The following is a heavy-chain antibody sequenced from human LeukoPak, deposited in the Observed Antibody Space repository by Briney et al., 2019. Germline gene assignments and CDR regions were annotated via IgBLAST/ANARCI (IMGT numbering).Heavy chain of an antibody. Sequence: ASVKVSCKASGYTFTAYYMHWVRQAPGQGLEWMGWINPNSGDTNYAQKFQGRVTMTRDTSISTAYMELSRLRTDDTAVYYCARQSSRWLVFDYWGQGTLVTVSS. CDR2: INPNSGDT. CDR1: GYTFTAYY. CDR3: ARQSSRWLVFDY. V-gene: IGHV1-2*02. J-gene: IGHJ4*02. D-gene: IGHD6-19*01.